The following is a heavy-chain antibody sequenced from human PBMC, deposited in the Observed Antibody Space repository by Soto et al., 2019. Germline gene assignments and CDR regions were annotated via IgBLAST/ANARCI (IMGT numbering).Heavy chain of an antibody. CDR3: ARDQRYYGSGSYYSDS. Sequence: QVQLVQSGPEVKKPGASVKVSCKTSGYVYISYGISWVRQAPGHGLDWGGWISDYTGKADDAQKFQGRGTMTTETSTSTAFLELRSLRSDDTAVYYCARDQRYYGSGSYYSDSWGQGTLVTVSS. V-gene: IGHV1-18*04. J-gene: IGHJ4*02. CDR1: GYVYISYG. CDR2: ISDYTGKA. D-gene: IGHD3-10*01.